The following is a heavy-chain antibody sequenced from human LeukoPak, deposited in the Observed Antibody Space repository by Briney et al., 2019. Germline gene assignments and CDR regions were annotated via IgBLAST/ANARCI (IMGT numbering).Heavy chain of an antibody. Sequence: GGSLRLSCAASGFTFSNYSMNWVRQAPGKGLEWVSSISSRGNYIYYADSVKGRFTISRDNAKNSLYLQMNSLRAEDTAVYYCASPGYSSSWYQGGSAFDIWGQGTMVTVSS. CDR3: ASPGYSSSWYQGGSAFDI. CDR1: GFTFSNYS. D-gene: IGHD6-13*01. V-gene: IGHV3-21*01. CDR2: ISSRGNYI. J-gene: IGHJ3*02.